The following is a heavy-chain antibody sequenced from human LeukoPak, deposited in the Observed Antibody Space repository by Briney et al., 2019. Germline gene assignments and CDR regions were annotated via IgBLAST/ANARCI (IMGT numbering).Heavy chain of an antibody. CDR3: ARNRHGDYPYFDY. CDR1: GGSFSGYY. V-gene: IGHV4-34*01. J-gene: IGHJ4*03. Sequence: SETLSLTCAVYGGSFSGYYWSWIRQPPGKGLEWIGEINHSGSTNYNPSLKSRVTISVDTSKNQFSLKLSSVTAADTAVYYCARNRHGDYPYFDYWGKGTTVTVSS. CDR2: INHSGST. D-gene: IGHD4-17*01.